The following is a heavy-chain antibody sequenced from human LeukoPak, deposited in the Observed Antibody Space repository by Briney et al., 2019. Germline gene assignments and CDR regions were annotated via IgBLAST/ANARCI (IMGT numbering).Heavy chain of an antibody. D-gene: IGHD1-26*01. CDR2: IYYSGST. V-gene: IGHV4-59*01. Sequence: MTSETLSLTCTVSGGSISSYYWSWIRQPPGKGLEWIGYIYYSGSTNYNPSLKSRVTISVDTSKNQFSLKLSSVTAADTAVYYCAREWDGLYYGMDVWGQGTTVTVSS. J-gene: IGHJ6*02. CDR1: GGSISSYY. CDR3: AREWDGLYYGMDV.